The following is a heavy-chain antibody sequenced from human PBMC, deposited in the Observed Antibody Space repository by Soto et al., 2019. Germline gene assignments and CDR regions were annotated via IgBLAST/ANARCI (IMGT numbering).Heavy chain of an antibody. J-gene: IGHJ4*02. CDR2: IIPIFGTA. D-gene: IGHD2-2*02. V-gene: IGHV1-69*12. Sequence: QVQLVQSGAEVKKPGSSVKVSCKASGGTFSSYAISWVRQAPGQELEWMGGIIPIFGTANYAQKFQGRVTITEDESTSTAYMEMSSLRSEDTAVYYCARVKVELAIFDYWGQGTLVTVSS. CDR3: ARVKVELAIFDY. CDR1: GGTFSSYA.